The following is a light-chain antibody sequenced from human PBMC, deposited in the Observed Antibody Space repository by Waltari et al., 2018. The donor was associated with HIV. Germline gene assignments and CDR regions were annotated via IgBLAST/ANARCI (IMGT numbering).Light chain of an antibody. CDR3: AAWDDSLSGPV. Sequence: QPVLTHPASASGTPGQRVTSSCSGSSPNLGNDYVYRYQQLPGTAPKVLIYRSNQRPSGVPDRFAGSKSGTSASLAISGLRSEDEADYYCAAWDDSLSGPVFGGGTKVTVL. J-gene: IGLJ3*02. CDR2: RSN. CDR1: SPNLGNDY. V-gene: IGLV1-47*01.